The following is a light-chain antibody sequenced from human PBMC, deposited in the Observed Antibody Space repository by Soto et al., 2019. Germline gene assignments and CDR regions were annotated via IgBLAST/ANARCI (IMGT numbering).Light chain of an antibody. CDR3: CSYAWSDTWA. CDR2: EVN. CDR1: TSDVGDYNL. J-gene: IGLJ3*02. Sequence: QSALTQPASVSGSPGQSITISCAGTTSDVGDYNLVSWYQQYPGKAPKLMIYEVNKRPSGVSNRFSGSKSGNTASLTISGLQGEDEADYYCCSYAWSDTWAFGGGTQLTVL. V-gene: IGLV2-23*02.